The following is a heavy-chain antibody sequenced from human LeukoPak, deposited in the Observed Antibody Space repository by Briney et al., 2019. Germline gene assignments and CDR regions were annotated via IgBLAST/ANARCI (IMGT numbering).Heavy chain of an antibody. J-gene: IGHJ4*02. CDR2: ISSSSSYI. CDR3: ARSATMIVTYYFDY. Sequence: GGSLRLPCAASGFTFSSYSMNWVRQAPGKGLEWVSSISSSSSYIYYADSVKGRFTISRDNAKNSLYLQMNSLRAEDTAVYYCARSATMIVTYYFDYWGQGTLVTVSS. V-gene: IGHV3-21*01. CDR1: GFTFSSYS. D-gene: IGHD3-22*01.